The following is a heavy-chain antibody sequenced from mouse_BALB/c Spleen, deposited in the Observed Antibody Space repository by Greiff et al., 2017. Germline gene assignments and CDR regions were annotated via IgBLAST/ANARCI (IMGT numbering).Heavy chain of an antibody. CDR1: GFTFSSYG. Sequence: EVMLVESGGGLVQPGGSLKLSCAASGFTFSSYGMSWVRQTPDKRLELVATINSNGGSTYYPDSVKGRFTISRDNAKNTLYLQMSSLKSEDTAMYYCARESLHSWFAYWGQGTLVTVSA. CDR3: ARESLHSWFAY. J-gene: IGHJ3*01. D-gene: IGHD6-1*01. CDR2: INSNGGST. V-gene: IGHV5-6-3*01.